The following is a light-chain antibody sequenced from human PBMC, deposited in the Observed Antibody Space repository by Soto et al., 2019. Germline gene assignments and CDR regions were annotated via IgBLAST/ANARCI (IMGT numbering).Light chain of an antibody. CDR3: QSYDSSLSGWV. V-gene: IGLV1-40*01. CDR2: GNS. Sequence: QSVLTQPPSVSGAPGQRVTISCTGCSSNIGAGYDVHWYHQLPGTAPKLLIYGNSNRPSGVPDRFSGSKSGTSASLAITGLQAEDEADYYCQSYDSSLSGWVFGGGTKLTVL. J-gene: IGLJ3*02. CDR1: SSNIGAGYD.